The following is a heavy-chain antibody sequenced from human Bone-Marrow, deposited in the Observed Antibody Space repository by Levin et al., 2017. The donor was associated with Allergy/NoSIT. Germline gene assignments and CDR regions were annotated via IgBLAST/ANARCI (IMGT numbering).Heavy chain of an antibody. CDR2: IFRDGST. CDR3: ARGRGRVIISWFDP. CDR1: GDSINSATYS. V-gene: IGHV4-30-2*01. D-gene: IGHD3-10*01. Sequence: SQTLSLTCAVSGDSINSATYSWSWIRQPPGKALEWVGYIFRDGSTSYNPSLRSRATISLDTSRNLFFLRLSSVTAADTAFYFCARGRGRVIISWFDPWGQGTLVTVSS. J-gene: IGHJ5*02.